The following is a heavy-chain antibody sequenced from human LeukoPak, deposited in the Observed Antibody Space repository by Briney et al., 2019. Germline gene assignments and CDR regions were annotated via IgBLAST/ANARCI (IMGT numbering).Heavy chain of an antibody. CDR1: GYSFTSYW. V-gene: IGHV5-10-1*01. J-gene: IGHJ4*02. CDR3: ARRTDYGDYSDY. Sequence: GESLKISCKGSGYSFTSYWISWVRQMPGKGLEWMGRIDPSDSYTNYSPSLQGHVTISADKSISTAYLQWSSLKASDTAMYYCARRTDYGDYSDYWGQGTLVTVSS. CDR2: IDPSDSYT. D-gene: IGHD4-17*01.